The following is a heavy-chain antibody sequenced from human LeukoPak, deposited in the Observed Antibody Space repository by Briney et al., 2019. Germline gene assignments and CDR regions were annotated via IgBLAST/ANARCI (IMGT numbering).Heavy chain of an antibody. CDR1: GFTFSSYG. CDR3: AKSNRAGFDP. Sequence: PGGSLRLSCAASGFTFSSYGMHWVRQAPGKGLEWVAIISYDRTNKYYADSVKGRFTISRDNSKNTLYLQMNNLRAEDTAVYYCAKSNRAGFDPWGQGTLVTVSS. CDR2: ISYDRTNK. D-gene: IGHD2/OR15-2a*01. J-gene: IGHJ5*02. V-gene: IGHV3-30*18.